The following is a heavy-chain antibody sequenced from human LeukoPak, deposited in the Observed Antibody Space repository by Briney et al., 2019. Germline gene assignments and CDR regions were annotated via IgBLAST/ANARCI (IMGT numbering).Heavy chain of an antibody. V-gene: IGHV3-23*01. CDR1: GFTFSSYG. Sequence: QAGGSLRLSCAASGFTFSSYGMSWVRQAPGKGLEWVSAISGSGGSTYYADSVKGRFTISRDNARNTLYLQINSLRAEDTAVYYCARGSGGNYSPPGAFWGQGTLVTVSS. CDR2: ISGSGGST. CDR3: ARGSGGNYSPPGAF. J-gene: IGHJ4*02. D-gene: IGHD4-11*01.